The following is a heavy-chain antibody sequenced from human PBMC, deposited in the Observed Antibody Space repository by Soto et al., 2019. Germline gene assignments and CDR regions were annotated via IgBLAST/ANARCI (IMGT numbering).Heavy chain of an antibody. Sequence: QVQLVESGGGVVQPGRSLRLSCAASGFTFSSYGMHWVRQAPGKGLEWVAVIWSDGSNKYYADSVKGRFTISRDNSKNTLYLQMHSLRAEDTAVYYCARERMYYYYYGMDVWGQGITVTVSS. CDR3: ARERMYYYYYGMDV. V-gene: IGHV3-33*01. J-gene: IGHJ6*02. CDR1: GFTFSSYG. CDR2: IWSDGSNK.